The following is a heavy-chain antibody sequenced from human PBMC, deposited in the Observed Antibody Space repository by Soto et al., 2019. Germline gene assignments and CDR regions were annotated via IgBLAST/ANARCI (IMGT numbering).Heavy chain of an antibody. D-gene: IGHD2-21*02. Sequence: SETLSLTCTVSGGSISSYYWSWIRQPPGKGLEWIGYIYYSGSTNYNPSLKSRVTISVDTSKNQFSLKLSSVTAADTAVYYCARRLPSDDAFDIWGQGTMVTVSS. CDR2: IYYSGST. CDR3: ARRLPSDDAFDI. J-gene: IGHJ3*02. CDR1: GGSISSYY. V-gene: IGHV4-59*08.